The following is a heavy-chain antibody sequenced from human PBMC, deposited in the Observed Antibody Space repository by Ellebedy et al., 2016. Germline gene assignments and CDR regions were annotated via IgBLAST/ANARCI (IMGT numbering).Heavy chain of an antibody. CDR1: GFTFNSHY. D-gene: IGHD2-2*01. Sequence: GESLKISCAASGFTFNSHYMHWVRQAPGKGLEWVAIMSSDGSDKRYADSVKGRFTISRDNSKNTLYLQMNSLRAEDTAVYYCAKDRRLTIVVVPAATYYFDSWGQGTLVTVSS. V-gene: IGHV3-30*18. J-gene: IGHJ4*02. CDR3: AKDRRLTIVVVPAATYYFDS. CDR2: MSSDGSDK.